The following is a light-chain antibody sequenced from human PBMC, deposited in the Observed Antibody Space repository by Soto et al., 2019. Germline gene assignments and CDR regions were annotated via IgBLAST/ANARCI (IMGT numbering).Light chain of an antibody. J-gene: IGKJ1*01. CDR3: QQHSNWAWT. V-gene: IGKV3-11*01. Sequence: DIVWTQSPATLSLSPGERATLSCRASQSVSSYLAWYQQKHGQAPRLLIYDASNRATGIPARFSGSGSGTDGTFAISSLETEDGSVYDCQQHSNWAWTFGEGTKVDIK. CDR2: DAS. CDR1: QSVSSY.